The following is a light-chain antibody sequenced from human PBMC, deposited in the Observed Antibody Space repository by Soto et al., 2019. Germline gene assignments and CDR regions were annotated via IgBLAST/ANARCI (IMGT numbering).Light chain of an antibody. CDR1: QNLHSF. Sequence: EIVFPQPPATLSVSPGERVTLSCRASQNLHSFLNWYQQRPGQAPRPLIYDGSKRAAGVPDRISGDGSGTDYTLTISSLEPEDFAVYYCQQRTRWPMTFGQGTRLEIK. CDR2: DGS. J-gene: IGKJ5*01. V-gene: IGKV3-11*01. CDR3: QQRTRWPMT.